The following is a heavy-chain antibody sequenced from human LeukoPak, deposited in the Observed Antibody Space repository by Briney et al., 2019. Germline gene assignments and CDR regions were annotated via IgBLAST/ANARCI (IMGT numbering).Heavy chain of an antibody. CDR2: LSNDGSKS. Sequence: PGRSLRLSCAASGFTFSSFGMHWVRQAPGKGLEWVAVLSNDGSKSYYADSVKGRFTISRDNAKNSLYLQMNSLRAEDTAVYYCARNDDYWGQGTLVTFSS. D-gene: IGHD1-1*01. V-gene: IGHV3-30*03. J-gene: IGHJ4*01. CDR3: ARNDDY. CDR1: GFTFSSFG.